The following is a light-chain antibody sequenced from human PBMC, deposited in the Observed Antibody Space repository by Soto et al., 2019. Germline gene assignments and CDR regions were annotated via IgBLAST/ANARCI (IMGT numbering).Light chain of an antibody. CDR2: KAS. CDR3: QQYSYFAT. J-gene: IGKJ1*01. V-gene: IGKV1-5*03. Sequence: DIQMTQSPSTLSASVGDRVTITCRASQSISSWLIWYQQKAGQAPKLLIYKASIVESGVPSRFSGSGSGTEFTLTISSLQPDDSATYYCQQYSYFATFGQGTRVEVK. CDR1: QSISSW.